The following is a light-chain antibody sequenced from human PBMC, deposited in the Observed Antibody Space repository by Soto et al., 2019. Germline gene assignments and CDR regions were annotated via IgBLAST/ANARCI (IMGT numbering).Light chain of an antibody. J-gene: IGKJ3*01. CDR2: GAS. CDR1: QSVSSSY. Sequence: PGERVTLSCRASQSVSSSYLTWYQQKPGQAPRLLIYGASTRATSIPARFSGSGSETDFTLTISSLQPEDLAVYYCQQYYNLPRFTFGPGTKVDIK. V-gene: IGKV3D-7*01. CDR3: QQYYNLPRFT.